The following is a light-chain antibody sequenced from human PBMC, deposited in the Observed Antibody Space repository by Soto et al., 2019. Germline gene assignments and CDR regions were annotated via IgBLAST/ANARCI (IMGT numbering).Light chain of an antibody. Sequence: EIVLTQSPVTLSLSPGERATLSCRASQSVSGYLAWYQQKPGQAPRLLIYDVSNRATGIPARFSGSGSGTDFTLTINSLEPEDFAIYYCQQRDYWQVTFGQGTRLEIK. CDR3: QQRDYWQVT. CDR1: QSVSGY. CDR2: DVS. V-gene: IGKV3-11*01. J-gene: IGKJ5*01.